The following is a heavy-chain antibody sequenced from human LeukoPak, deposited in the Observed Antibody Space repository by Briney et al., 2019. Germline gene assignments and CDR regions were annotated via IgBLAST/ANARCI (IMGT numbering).Heavy chain of an antibody. CDR3: ARAVGSGSFQTYYYYMDV. CDR2: INYSGRT. Sequence: PSETLSLTCTISDDSISNNRYFWAWIRQPPGTGLEWIGSINYSGRTYYNPSLKSRLTMSVDTSKNQFSLKLSSVTAADTAVYYCARAVGSGSFQTYYYYMDVWGKGTTVTISS. J-gene: IGHJ6*03. D-gene: IGHD3-10*01. V-gene: IGHV4-39*07. CDR1: DDSISNNRYF.